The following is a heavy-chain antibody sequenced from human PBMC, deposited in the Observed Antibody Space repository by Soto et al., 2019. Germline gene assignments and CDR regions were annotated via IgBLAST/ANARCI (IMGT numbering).Heavy chain of an antibody. V-gene: IGHV5-10-1*01. J-gene: IGHJ6*02. D-gene: IGHD5-18*01. CDR3: ARGDTAIARKGVHX. CDR1: GYTFTSYY. Sequence: GESLKISCEGSGYTFTSYYITWARQLPGKGLEWMVRIDPSDSYTTYNSSFQGHVTIAADKSIRTAYLQWSSLEASDSAMYYCARGDTAIARKGVHXWGQGTPVTVS. CDR2: IDPSDSYT.